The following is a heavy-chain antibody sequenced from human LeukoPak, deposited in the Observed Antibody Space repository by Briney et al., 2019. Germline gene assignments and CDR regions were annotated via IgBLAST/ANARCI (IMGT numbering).Heavy chain of an antibody. V-gene: IGHV1-18*01. CDR2: INPNSGDT. D-gene: IGHD3-22*01. CDR3: ARLGLSPYYDSSGYLY. Sequence: ASVKVSCKASGGTFSSYAISWVRQAPGQGLEWMGWINPNSGDTNYAQKFQGRVTMTTDTSTSTAYMELRSLRSDDTAVYYCARLGLSPYYDSSGYLYWGQGTLVTVSS. J-gene: IGHJ4*02. CDR1: GGTFSSYA.